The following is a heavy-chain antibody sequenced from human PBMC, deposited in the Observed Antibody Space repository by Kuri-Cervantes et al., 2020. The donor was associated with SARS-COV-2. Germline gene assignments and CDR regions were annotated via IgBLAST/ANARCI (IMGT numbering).Heavy chain of an antibody. CDR2: IKQDGSEK. CDR1: GFSVSDYW. Sequence: GGSLRLSCAASGFSVSDYWMSWVRQAPGKGLEWVANIKQDGSEKYYVDSVKGRFTISRDNAKNSLYLQMNSLRAEDTAVYYCARREVRRPYYYYMDVWGKGTTVTVSS. CDR3: ARREVRRPYYYYMDV. D-gene: IGHD1-26*01. V-gene: IGHV3-7*01. J-gene: IGHJ6*03.